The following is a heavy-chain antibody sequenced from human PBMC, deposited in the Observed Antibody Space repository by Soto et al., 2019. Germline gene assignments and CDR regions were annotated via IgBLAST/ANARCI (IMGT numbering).Heavy chain of an antibody. CDR2: ISSSSSYI. V-gene: IGHV3-21*01. J-gene: IGHJ6*04. D-gene: IGHD3-22*01. Sequence: GSLRLSCAASGFTFSSYSMNWVRQAPGKGLEWVSSISSSSSYIYYADSVKGRFTISRDNAKNSLYLQMNSLRAEDTAVYYCASRYDSSGYGYYYYYGMDVWGKGTTVTVSS. CDR1: GFTFSSYS. CDR3: ASRYDSSGYGYYYYYGMDV.